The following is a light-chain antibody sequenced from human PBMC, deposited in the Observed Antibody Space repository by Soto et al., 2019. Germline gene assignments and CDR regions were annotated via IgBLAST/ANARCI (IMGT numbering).Light chain of an antibody. CDR2: DAS. CDR3: QQRSNWHIT. V-gene: IGKV3-11*01. Sequence: EIVLTQSPGTLSLSPGERATLSCRASQSVSSYLAWYQQKPGQAPRLLIYDASNRATGIPARFSGSGSGTDFTLTIRTIEPEDLAVYYCQQRSNWHITLGQGTRREIK. J-gene: IGKJ5*01. CDR1: QSVSSY.